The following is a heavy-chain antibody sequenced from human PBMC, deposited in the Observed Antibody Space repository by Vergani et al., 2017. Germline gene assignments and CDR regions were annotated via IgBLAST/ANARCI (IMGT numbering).Heavy chain of an antibody. V-gene: IGHV1-2*02. CDR3: ARAPQQYCSSTSCHPLDY. D-gene: IGHD2-2*01. Sequence: QVQLVQSGAEVKKPGASVKVSCKASGYTFTGYYMHWVRQAPGQGLEWMGWINPNSGGTNYAQKFQGRVTMTRDTSISTAYMELSRLRSDDTAVYYCARAPQQYCSSTSCHPLDYWGQGTLVTVSS. J-gene: IGHJ4*02. CDR2: INPNSGGT. CDR1: GYTFTGYY.